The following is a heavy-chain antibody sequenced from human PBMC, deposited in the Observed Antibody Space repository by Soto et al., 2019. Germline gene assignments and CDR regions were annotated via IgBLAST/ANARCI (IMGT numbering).Heavy chain of an antibody. CDR1: GFTFSTYW. CDR2: IHSDGITT. Sequence: PGGSLRLSCAASGFTFSTYWMHWVRQAPGKGLVWVSRIHSDGITTLYADSVTGRFTISRDNAKNTVYLQMDSLRADDTAVYYCARQAARNYIDSWGQGNSVTVSS. D-gene: IGHD6-6*01. V-gene: IGHV3-74*01. CDR3: ARQAARNYIDS. J-gene: IGHJ4*02.